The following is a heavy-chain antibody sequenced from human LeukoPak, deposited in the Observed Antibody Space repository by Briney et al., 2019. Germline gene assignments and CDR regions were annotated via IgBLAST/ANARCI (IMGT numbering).Heavy chain of an antibody. J-gene: IGHJ5*02. CDR3: ARDQGSIAAADNWFDP. CDR1: GFTFSNAW. V-gene: IGHV3-15*01. D-gene: IGHD6-13*01. Sequence: TGGSLRLSCAASGFTFSNAWMSWVRQAPGKGLEWVGRIKSKTDGGTTDYAAPVKGRFTISRDDSKNTLYLQMNSLRAEDTAVYYCARDQGSIAAADNWFDPWGQGTLVTVSS. CDR2: IKSKTDGGTT.